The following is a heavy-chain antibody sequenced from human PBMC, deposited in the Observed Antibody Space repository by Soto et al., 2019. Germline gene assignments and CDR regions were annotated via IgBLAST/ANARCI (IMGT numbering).Heavy chain of an antibody. Sequence: GESLKISCKGSGYSFTSYWIGWVRQMPGKGLEWMGIIYPGDSDTRYSPSFQGQVTISADKSISTAYLQWSSLKASDTAMYYCARWAPTTGDFWSGYYTGYWFDPWGQGTLVTVSS. J-gene: IGHJ5*02. CDR3: ARWAPTTGDFWSGYYTGYWFDP. V-gene: IGHV5-51*01. CDR2: IYPGDSDT. D-gene: IGHD3-3*01. CDR1: GYSFTSYW.